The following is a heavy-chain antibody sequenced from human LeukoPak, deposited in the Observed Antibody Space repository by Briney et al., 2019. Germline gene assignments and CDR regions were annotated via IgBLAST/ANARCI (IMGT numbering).Heavy chain of an antibody. J-gene: IGHJ4*02. CDR2: IWYDGSNK. CDR3: AKGAGYSYGWIDH. Sequence: PGGSLRLSCAASGFTFSSYAMHWVRQAPGKGLEWVAVIWYDGSNKYYVDSVKGRFTISRDNSKNTLYLQMNSLRAEDTAVYYCAKGAGYSYGWIDHWGQGALVTVSS. CDR1: GFTFSSYA. V-gene: IGHV3-33*06. D-gene: IGHD5-18*01.